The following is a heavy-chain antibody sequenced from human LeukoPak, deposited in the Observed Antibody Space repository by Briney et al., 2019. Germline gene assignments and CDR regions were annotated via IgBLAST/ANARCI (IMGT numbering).Heavy chain of an antibody. D-gene: IGHD1-1*01. CDR3: ARGPTISETGYFDY. J-gene: IGHJ4*03. Sequence: SETLSLTCAVYGGSFSAYYWSWIRQSPGKGLEWIAEINHRGDTNYNSSVKSRVTISADTSKNQFSLKVSSLTAADTAVYYCARGPTISETGYFDYWGQGTLVTVPS. CDR2: INHRGDT. CDR1: GGSFSAYY. V-gene: IGHV4-34*01.